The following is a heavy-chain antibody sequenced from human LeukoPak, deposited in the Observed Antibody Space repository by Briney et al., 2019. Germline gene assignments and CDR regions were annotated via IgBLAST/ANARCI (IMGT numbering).Heavy chain of an antibody. CDR3: ASLYGDYAGAAFDI. Sequence: RINSDGSSTSYADSVKGRFTISRDNAKNTLYLQMNSLRAEDTAVYYCASLYGDYAGAAFDIWGQGTMVTVSS. V-gene: IGHV3-74*01. CDR2: INSDGSST. J-gene: IGHJ3*02. D-gene: IGHD4-17*01.